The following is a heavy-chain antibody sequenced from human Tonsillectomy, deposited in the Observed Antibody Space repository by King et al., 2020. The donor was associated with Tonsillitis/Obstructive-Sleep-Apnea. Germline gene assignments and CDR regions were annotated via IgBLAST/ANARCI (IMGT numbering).Heavy chain of an antibody. CDR2: INPDGSGT. J-gene: IGHJ4*02. V-gene: IGHV3-74*01. CDR3: SRDTFGREDY. D-gene: IGHD3-16*01. CDR1: GFTFSGYW. Sequence: VQLVESGGGLVQPGGSLRLSCADSGFTFSGYWMHWVRQVPGGGLVGVPRINPDGSGTYYADSVKGRFTISRDNAKNTLYLQMNSLRTDDTGVYYCSRDTFGREDYWGQGTLVTVSS.